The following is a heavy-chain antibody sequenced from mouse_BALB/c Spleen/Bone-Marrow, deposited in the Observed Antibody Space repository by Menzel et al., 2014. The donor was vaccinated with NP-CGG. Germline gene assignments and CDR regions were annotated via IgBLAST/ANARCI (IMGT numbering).Heavy chain of an antibody. Sequence: QVQLKQSGAELVKPGASAKLSCKPSGYTFTSYWIHWVKQRPGQGLEWIGEINPVNGRNDYNEKFKNKATLTVDKSSSTAYMQLSSLTSEDSAVYYCTRYYSWYFDVWGAGTTVTVSS. CDR3: TRYYSWYFDV. CDR1: GYTFTSYW. CDR2: INPVNGRN. J-gene: IGHJ1*01. D-gene: IGHD1-1*01. V-gene: IGHV1S81*02.